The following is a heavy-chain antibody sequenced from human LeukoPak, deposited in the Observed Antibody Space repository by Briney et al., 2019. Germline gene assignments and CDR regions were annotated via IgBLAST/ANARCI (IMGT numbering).Heavy chain of an antibody. CDR2: IKQDGSEK. V-gene: IGHV3-7*01. D-gene: IGHD3-10*01. CDR3: ARDRYGSGSLSGGMDV. Sequence: GGSLRLSCVTSGFTFTNHWMSWVRQAPGKGLEWVANIKQDGSEKYYVDSVKGRFTISRDNAKNSLYLQMNSLRAEDTAVYYCARDRYGSGSLSGGMDVWGKGTTVTISS. CDR1: GFTFTNHW. J-gene: IGHJ6*03.